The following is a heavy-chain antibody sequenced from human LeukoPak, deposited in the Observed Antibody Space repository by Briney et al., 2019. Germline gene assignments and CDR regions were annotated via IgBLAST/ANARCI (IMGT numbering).Heavy chain of an antibody. CDR1: GFTFSSYS. D-gene: IGHD6-13*01. J-gene: IGHJ4*02. V-gene: IGHV3-21*01. Sequence: GGSLRLSCAASGFTFSSYSMNWVRQAPGKGLEWVSSISSSSSYIDYADSVKGRFTISRDNAKNSLYLQMNSLRAEDTAVYYCARLPGIAAAYSNYWGQGTLVTVSS. CDR2: ISSSSSYI. CDR3: ARLPGIAAAYSNY.